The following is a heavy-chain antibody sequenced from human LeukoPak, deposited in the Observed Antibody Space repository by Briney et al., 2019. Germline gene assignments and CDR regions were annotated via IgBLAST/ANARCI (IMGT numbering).Heavy chain of an antibody. CDR1: GGSFSGYY. CDR2: INHSGST. J-gene: IGHJ4*02. Sequence: SETLSLTCAGYGGSFSGYYWSWIRQPPGKGLEWIGEINHSGSTNYNPSLKSRVTISVDTSKNQFSLKLSSVTAADTAVYYCARAPRDSSSYVFRFDYWGQGTLVTVSS. V-gene: IGHV4-34*01. D-gene: IGHD6-6*01. CDR3: ARAPRDSSSYVFRFDY.